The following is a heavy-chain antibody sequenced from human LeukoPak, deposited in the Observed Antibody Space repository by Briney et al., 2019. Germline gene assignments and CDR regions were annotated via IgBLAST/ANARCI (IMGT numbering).Heavy chain of an antibody. CDR2: ISYDGSNK. CDR3: ARDNYDSSGYYFD. Sequence: GRSLRLSCAASGXTFSSYGMHWVRQAPGKGLEWVAVISYDGSNKYDADSVKGRFTISRDNAKKSLYLQMNSLRAEGTAVYYCARDNYDSSGYYFDWGQGTLVTVSS. D-gene: IGHD3-22*01. CDR1: GXTFSSYG. V-gene: IGHV3-30*03. J-gene: IGHJ4*02.